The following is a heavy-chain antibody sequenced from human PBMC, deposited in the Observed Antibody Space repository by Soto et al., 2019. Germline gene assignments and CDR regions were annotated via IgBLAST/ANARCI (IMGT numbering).Heavy chain of an antibody. CDR2: ISGGGSNT. D-gene: IGHD4-4*01. Sequence: GESLKISCAPSGFTFSDYAMTWVRQAPGKGLEWVSGISGGGSNTFYADYVKGRFTISRDNSKNTLLLQMNSLGAEDTAVYYCAKDSNKYSSSLRGRYFDYWGQGIGVTVSS. CDR3: AKDSNKYSSSLRGRYFDY. CDR1: GFTFSDYA. J-gene: IGHJ4*02. V-gene: IGHV3-23*01.